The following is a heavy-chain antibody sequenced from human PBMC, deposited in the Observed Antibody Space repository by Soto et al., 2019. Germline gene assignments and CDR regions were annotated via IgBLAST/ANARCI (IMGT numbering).Heavy chain of an antibody. CDR1: GYTFSNYG. CDR2: INAYRGNT. J-gene: IGHJ5*02. CDR3: AREVVSSGYNCFRFDP. D-gene: IGHD6-19*01. V-gene: IGHV1-18*01. Sequence: GASVKVSCKASGYTFSNYGIAWVRQAPGQGLEWVGWINAYRGNTNYAQKVQGRVTMTADTSTNTAYMELTSLRSDDTAVYFCAREVVSSGYNCFRFDPWVQGILVTVSS.